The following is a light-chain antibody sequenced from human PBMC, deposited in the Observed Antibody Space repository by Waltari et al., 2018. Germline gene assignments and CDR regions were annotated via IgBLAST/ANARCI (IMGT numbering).Light chain of an antibody. CDR1: RGISSY. V-gene: IGKV1-8*01. CDR3: QQYYSYPWT. Sequence: AIRMTQSPSSFSASTGDRVPITCRASRGISSYLAWYQQKPGKAPKLLIYAASTLQSGVPSRFSGSGSGTDFTLTISCLQSEDFATYYCQQYYSYPWTFGQGTKVEIK. CDR2: AAS. J-gene: IGKJ1*01.